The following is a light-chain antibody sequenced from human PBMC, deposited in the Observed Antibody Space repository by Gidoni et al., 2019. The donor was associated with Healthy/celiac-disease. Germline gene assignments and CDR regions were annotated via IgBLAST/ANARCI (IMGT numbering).Light chain of an antibody. CDR1: SSAVGGYNY. V-gene: IGLV2-14*01. CDR2: EVS. CDR3: SSYTSSSTLGGV. J-gene: IGLJ3*02. Sequence: QSALTQPASVSGSPGQSITISCTGTSSAVGGYNYVSWYQQHPGKAPKLMIYEVSNRPSGVPDRFSGSKSGNTASLTISGLQAEDEADYYCSSYTSSSTLGGVFGGGTKLTVL.